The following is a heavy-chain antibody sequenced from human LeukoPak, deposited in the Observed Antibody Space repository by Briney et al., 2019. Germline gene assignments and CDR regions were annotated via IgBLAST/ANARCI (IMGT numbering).Heavy chain of an antibody. CDR2: ISAYNGNT. D-gene: IGHD3-10*01. CDR3: ASSQVRGVPYYFDY. Sequence: GASVKFSCKASGYTFTSYVISWGRQAPGQGLEWMGWISAYNGNTNYAQKLQGRVTMTTDTSTSTAYMELRSLRSDDTAVYYCASSQVRGVPYYFDYWGQGTLVTVSS. J-gene: IGHJ4*02. V-gene: IGHV1-18*01. CDR1: GYTFTSYV.